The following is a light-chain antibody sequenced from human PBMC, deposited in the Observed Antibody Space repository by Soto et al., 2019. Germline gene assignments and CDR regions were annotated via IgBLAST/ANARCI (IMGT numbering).Light chain of an antibody. CDR3: TSYRSSSTFV. CDR1: SSDVGGYNY. V-gene: IGLV2-14*01. CDR2: GVT. Sequence: QSALTQPASVSGSPGQSSTISYTGTSSDVGGYNYVSWHQQHPDKAPKLMIYGVTNRPSGVSSRFSGSKSGNTASLTISGLQAEDEADYYCTSYRSSSTFVFGTGTKLTVL. J-gene: IGLJ1*01.